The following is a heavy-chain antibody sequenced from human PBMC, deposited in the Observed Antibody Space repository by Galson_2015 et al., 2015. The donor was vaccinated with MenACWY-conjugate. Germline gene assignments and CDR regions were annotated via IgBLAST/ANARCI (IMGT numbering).Heavy chain of an antibody. CDR2: ISSSSTYI. J-gene: IGHJ4*02. Sequence: SLRLSCAASGFTFRSDGMGTYTMNWVRQAPGKGLEWVSSISSSSTYIYYADSVKGRFTISRDNAKNSLYLQMNSLRAEDTAVYYCATADQWLAAFDFWGRGTLVTVSS. CDR1: GFTFRSDGMGTYT. V-gene: IGHV3-21*01. CDR3: ATADQWLAAFDF. D-gene: IGHD6-19*01.